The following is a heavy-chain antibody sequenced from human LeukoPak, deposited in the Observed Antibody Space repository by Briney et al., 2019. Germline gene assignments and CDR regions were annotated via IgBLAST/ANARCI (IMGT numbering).Heavy chain of an antibody. V-gene: IGHV3-30-3*01. J-gene: IGHJ5*02. CDR2: ISYDGSNK. D-gene: IGHD2-21*02. CDR3: ARDSPYCGGDCYSKTRNWFDP. CDR1: GFTFSRYA. Sequence: PGRSLRLSCAASGFTFSRYAMLWVRQAPGKGLEWVAVISYDGSNKYYADSVKGRFTISRDNSKNTLYLQMNSLRAEDTAVYYCARDSPYCGGDCYSKTRNWFDPWGQGTLVTVSS.